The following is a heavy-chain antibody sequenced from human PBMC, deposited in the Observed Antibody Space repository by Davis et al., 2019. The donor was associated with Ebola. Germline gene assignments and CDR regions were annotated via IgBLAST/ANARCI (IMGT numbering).Heavy chain of an antibody. V-gene: IGHV3-9*01. CDR2: ISWNSGSI. CDR1: GFTFSSYS. Sequence: SLKISCAASGFTFSSYSMNWVRQAPGKGLEWVSGISWNSGSIAFADSMKGRCTISRDNAKNSLYLQMNSLRAEDTALYYCAKDKGYGGNSKSNYYGMDVWGKGTTVTVSS. CDR3: AKDKGYGGNSKSNYYGMDV. J-gene: IGHJ6*04. D-gene: IGHD4-23*01.